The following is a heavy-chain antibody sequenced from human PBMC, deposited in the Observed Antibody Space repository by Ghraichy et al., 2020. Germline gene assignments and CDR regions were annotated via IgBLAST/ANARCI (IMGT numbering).Heavy chain of an antibody. CDR3: AGGGGYDFWSGYYPN. Sequence: GGSLRLSCAASGFTFSTYWMHWVRQAPGKGLEWVSILSSGGSPHYADSVKGRFTISRDNSNNSLFLHMKMLRAEDTAVYFCAGGGGYDFWSGYYPNWGQGTLVTVSS. V-gene: IGHV3-53*01. J-gene: IGHJ4*02. D-gene: IGHD3-3*01. CDR1: GFTFSTYW. CDR2: LSSGGSP.